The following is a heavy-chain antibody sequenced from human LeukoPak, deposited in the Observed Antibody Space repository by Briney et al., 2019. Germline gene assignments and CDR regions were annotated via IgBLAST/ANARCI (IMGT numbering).Heavy chain of an antibody. CDR1: GYTFTGFH. Sequence: ASVKVSCKASGYTFTGFHMHWVRQAPGEGLEWMGWINPNSGGTNYAQKFQGRVTITRDTSISTVYMELSRLRSDDTAVYYCARDTHRTSDAFDIWGQGTMVTVSS. V-gene: IGHV1-2*02. J-gene: IGHJ3*02. CDR2: INPNSGGT. CDR3: ARDTHRTSDAFDI.